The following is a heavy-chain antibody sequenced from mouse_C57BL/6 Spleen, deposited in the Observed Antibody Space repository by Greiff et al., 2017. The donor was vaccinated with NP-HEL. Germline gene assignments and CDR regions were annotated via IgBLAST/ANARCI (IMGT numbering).Heavy chain of an antibody. CDR1: GYTFTDYY. CDR2: IYPGSGNT. V-gene: IGHV1-76*01. D-gene: IGHD1-1*01. J-gene: IGHJ1*03. CDR3: ARMSYGSSYWYFDV. Sequence: VQLQQSGAELVRPGASVKLSCKASGYTFTDYYINWVKQRPGQGLEWIARIYPGSGNTYYNEKFKGKATLTAEKSSSTAYMQLSSLTSEGSAVYFCARMSYGSSYWYFDVWGTGTTVTVSS.